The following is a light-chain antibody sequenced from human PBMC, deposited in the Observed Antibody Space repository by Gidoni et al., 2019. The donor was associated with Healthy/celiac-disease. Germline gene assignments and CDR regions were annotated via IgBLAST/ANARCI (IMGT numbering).Light chain of an antibody. Sequence: DIVMTQSPASLTVSLGERATINCKSSQSVLYSSNNKNYLAWYQQKPGQPPKLRIYWASTRESGVPDRFSGSGSGTDFTLTISSLQAEDVAVYYCQQYYSTPLTFGPGNKVD. CDR3: QQYYSTPLT. CDR2: WAS. V-gene: IGKV4-1*01. CDR1: QSVLYSSNNKNY. J-gene: IGKJ3*01.